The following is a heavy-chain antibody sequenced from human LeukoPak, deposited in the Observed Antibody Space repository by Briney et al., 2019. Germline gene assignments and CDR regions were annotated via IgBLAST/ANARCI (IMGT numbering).Heavy chain of an antibody. V-gene: IGHV4-34*01. D-gene: IGHD1-26*01. CDR1: GGSFSGYY. CDR2: INHSGST. Sequence: SETLSLTCAVYGGSFSGYYWSWIRQPPGKGLEWIGEINHSGSTNYNPSLKSRVTISVDTSKNQFSLKLSSVTAADTAVYYCARRVGATTYLFDYWGQGTLVTVSS. J-gene: IGHJ4*02. CDR3: ARRVGATTYLFDY.